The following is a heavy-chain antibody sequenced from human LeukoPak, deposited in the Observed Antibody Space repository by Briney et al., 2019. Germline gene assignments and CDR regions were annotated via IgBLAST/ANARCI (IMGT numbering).Heavy chain of an antibody. Sequence: GESLKISCKGSRYSFTNYWIGWVRQMPGKGLKWMGSIYPGDSDARYSPSFQGQVTISADKSISTAYLQWSSLKASDTAMYYCARRRDLYSGSYYPFDYWGQGTLVTVSS. J-gene: IGHJ4*02. CDR1: RYSFTNYW. V-gene: IGHV5-51*01. CDR2: IYPGDSDA. CDR3: ARRRDLYSGSYYPFDY. D-gene: IGHD1-26*01.